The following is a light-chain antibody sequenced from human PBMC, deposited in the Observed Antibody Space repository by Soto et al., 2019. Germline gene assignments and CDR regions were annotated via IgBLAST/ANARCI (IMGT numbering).Light chain of an antibody. CDR2: GVT. Sequence: QSALTQPPSASGSPGQSVTISCTGTSSDVGGYNYVSWYQQHPGEAPKLIIYGVTERPTGVPDRFSGSKSGTTASLTVSGLQAEDEADYYCSSYGGDNKLRFGGGTKLTVL. CDR1: SSDVGGYNY. CDR3: SSYGGDNKLR. J-gene: IGLJ2*01. V-gene: IGLV2-8*01.